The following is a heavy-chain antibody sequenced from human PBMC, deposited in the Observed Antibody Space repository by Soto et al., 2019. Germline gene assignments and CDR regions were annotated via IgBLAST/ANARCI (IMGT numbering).Heavy chain of an antibody. V-gene: IGHV3-7*04. J-gene: IGHJ4*02. D-gene: IGHD3-9*01. Sequence: EVQLVESGGGLVQSGGSLRLSCEASGFSFITDWMNWVRQAPGKGLGWLASIKEEGSEKQYVDSVKGPVTISRDNEKNSLYLQMNSLSEEDTAVYYCVRAISGSFALWGQGTLVIVSS. CDR3: VRAISGSFAL. CDR2: IKEEGSEK. CDR1: GFSFITDW.